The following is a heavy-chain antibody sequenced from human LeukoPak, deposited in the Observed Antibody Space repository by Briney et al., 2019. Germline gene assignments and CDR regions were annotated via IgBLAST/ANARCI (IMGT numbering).Heavy chain of an antibody. J-gene: IGHJ6*02. CDR2: ISNSGST. D-gene: IGHD5-12*01. CDR1: GGSISSSSYY. V-gene: IGHV4-39*01. CDR3: ARLVNIVATVSGMDV. Sequence: SETLSLTCTVSGGSISSSSYYWGWIRQPPGKGLEWIGGISNSGSTYYNPSLKSRVTISVDTSKNQFSLKLSSVTAADTAVYYCARLVNIVATVSGMDVWGQGTTVTVSS.